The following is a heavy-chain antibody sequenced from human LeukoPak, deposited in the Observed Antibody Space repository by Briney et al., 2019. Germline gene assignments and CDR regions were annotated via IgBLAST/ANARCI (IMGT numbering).Heavy chain of an antibody. D-gene: IGHD2-2*01. CDR2: INHSGST. CDR1: GGSFSGYY. Sequence: SETLSLTCAVYGGSFSGYYWSWIRQPPGKGLGWIGEINHSGSTNYNPSLKSRVTISVDTSKNQFSLKLSSVTAADTAVYYCARALRVVVPAAIGYWGQGTLVTVSS. CDR3: ARALRVVVPAAIGY. J-gene: IGHJ4*02. V-gene: IGHV4-34*01.